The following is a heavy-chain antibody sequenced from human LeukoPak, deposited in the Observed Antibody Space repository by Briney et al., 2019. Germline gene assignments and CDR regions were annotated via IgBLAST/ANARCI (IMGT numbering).Heavy chain of an antibody. CDR1: GYSISNGYY. D-gene: IGHD2-15*01. Sequence: SETLSLTCAVSGYSISNGYYWGWIRQPPGKGLEWIGSIYHSGSSYYNPSLRSRGSFSVDTSKNHFSPKLTSVTAVDTAVYYCARAGSGSRDYFDYWGQGTLVTVSS. V-gene: IGHV4-38-2*01. CDR3: ARAGSGSRDYFDY. CDR2: IYHSGSS. J-gene: IGHJ4*02.